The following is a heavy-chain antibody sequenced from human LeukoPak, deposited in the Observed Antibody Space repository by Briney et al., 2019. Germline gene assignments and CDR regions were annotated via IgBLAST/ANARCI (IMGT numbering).Heavy chain of an antibody. J-gene: IGHJ5*02. V-gene: IGHV4-34*01. D-gene: IGHD3-9*01. CDR1: GESLRGHY. CDR2: INRSGST. CDR3: ARGVSGRYFDWLLSPWFDP. Sequence: SETLSLTCAVNGESLRGHYWSWIRQPPGKGLEWIGEINRSGSTNYNPSLKSRVTISVDTSKNQFSLRINSVTAADTAVYYCARGVSGRYFDWLLSPWFDPWGQGTLVTVSS.